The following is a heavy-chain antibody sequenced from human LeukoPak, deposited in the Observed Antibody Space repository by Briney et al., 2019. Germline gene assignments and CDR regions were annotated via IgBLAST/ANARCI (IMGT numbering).Heavy chain of an antibody. Sequence: SETLSLTCTVSGGSISSGGYYWNWIRQHPGKGLEWIGYIYYSGSTYYNPSLKSRVTISVDTSKNQLSLKLSSVTAADTAVYYCASRVDTVMEHPGPTGAFDYWGQGTLVTVSS. CDR3: ASRVDTVMEHPGPTGAFDY. CDR1: GGSISSGGYY. D-gene: IGHD5-18*01. V-gene: IGHV4-31*03. CDR2: IYYSGST. J-gene: IGHJ4*02.